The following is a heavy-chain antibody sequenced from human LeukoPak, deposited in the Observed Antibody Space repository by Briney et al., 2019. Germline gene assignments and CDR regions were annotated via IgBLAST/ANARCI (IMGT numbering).Heavy chain of an antibody. J-gene: IGHJ3*02. V-gene: IGHV3-30*02. CDR1: GFTFSSYG. CDR3: AKDSGGSGRNNAFDI. Sequence: QAGGSLRLSCAASGFTFSSYGMHWVRQAPGKGLEWVAFIRYDGSNKYYADSVKGRFTISRDNAKNSLYLQMNSLRAEDTALYYCAKDSGGSGRNNAFDIWGQGTMVTVSS. CDR2: IRYDGSNK. D-gene: IGHD3-10*01.